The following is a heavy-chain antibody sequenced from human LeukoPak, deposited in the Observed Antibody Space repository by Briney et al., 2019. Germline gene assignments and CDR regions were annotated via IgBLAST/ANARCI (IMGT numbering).Heavy chain of an antibody. CDR3: AKDAYGALDY. V-gene: IGHV3-30*02. CDR2: IRYDGTNQ. D-gene: IGHD4-17*01. Sequence: PGGSLRLSCAASGFTFSSYGMHWVRQAPGKGLHWVTFIRYDGTNQYYADSVKGRFTVSRDNSKNTVYLQMNSLRPDDTAIYYCAKDAYGALDYWGQGTLVTVSS. J-gene: IGHJ4*02. CDR1: GFTFSSYG.